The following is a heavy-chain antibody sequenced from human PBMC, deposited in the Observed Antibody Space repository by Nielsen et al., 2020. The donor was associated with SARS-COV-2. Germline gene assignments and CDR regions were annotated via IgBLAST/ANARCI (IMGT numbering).Heavy chain of an antibody. V-gene: IGHV3-73*01. CDR1: GFTFSGSA. J-gene: IGHJ4*02. Sequence: GESLKISCAASGFTFSGSAMHWVRQASGKGLEWVGRIRSKANSYATAYAASVKGRFTISRDDSKNTAYLQMNSLKTEDTAVYYCTTDRGGLLWFGELLYRGYWGQGTLVTVSS. CDR2: IRSKANSYAT. D-gene: IGHD3-10*01. CDR3: TTDRGGLLWFGELLYRGY.